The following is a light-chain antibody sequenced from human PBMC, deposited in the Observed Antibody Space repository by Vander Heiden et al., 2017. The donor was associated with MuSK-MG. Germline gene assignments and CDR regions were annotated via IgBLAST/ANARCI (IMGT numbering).Light chain of an antibody. Sequence: EIVLTQSPDTLSLSPGERATLSCRASQSVSSSYLAWYQQKPGQAPRLLIYGASSRATGIPDRFSASGSGTDFTLTISRLEPEDFAVYYCQQYGSSPPVTFGQGTRLDIK. CDR1: QSVSSSY. V-gene: IGKV3-20*01. J-gene: IGKJ5*01. CDR2: GAS. CDR3: QQYGSSPPVT.